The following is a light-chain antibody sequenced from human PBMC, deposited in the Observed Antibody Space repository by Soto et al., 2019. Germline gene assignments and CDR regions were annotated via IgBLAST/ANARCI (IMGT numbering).Light chain of an antibody. CDR3: TSTTSSNTLL. Sequence: QSALIQPPSVSGSPGQSVTISCTGTSSDVGGYNRVSWYQQPPGTVPRLIIYEVSNRPSGVPHRFSGSKSGNTASLTISGLQAEDEADYYCTSTTSSNTLLFGGGTQLTVL. CDR2: EVS. V-gene: IGLV2-18*02. CDR1: SSDVGGYNR. J-gene: IGLJ2*01.